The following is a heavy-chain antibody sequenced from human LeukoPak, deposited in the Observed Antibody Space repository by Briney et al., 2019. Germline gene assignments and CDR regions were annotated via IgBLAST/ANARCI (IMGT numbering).Heavy chain of an antibody. V-gene: IGHV4-30-2*01. J-gene: IGHJ5*01. CDR2: IYDRGPA. CDR1: GYAITSGGFS. Sequence: SETLSLTCTVSGYAITSGGFSWNWIRQPPGKGLEWIGCIYDRGPAYYNPSLKSRFTISVDRPKNQCFLNVPSLTAADTAVYYCARSRQASGLFNSWGQGTLVVVSS. CDR3: ARSRQASGLFNS. D-gene: IGHD3-10*01.